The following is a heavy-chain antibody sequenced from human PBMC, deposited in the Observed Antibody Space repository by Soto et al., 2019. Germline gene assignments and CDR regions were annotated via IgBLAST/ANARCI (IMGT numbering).Heavy chain of an antibody. D-gene: IGHD3-3*01. V-gene: IGHV4-39*01. CDR1: DGSITSSRYY. Sequence: SETLCLTWSVSDGSITSSRYYWGWIRQPPGKGLEWIGSIYYSGSTYYNPSLKSRVSISVDTSKNQLSLKLTSVTAADTAAYYCAISYDFPTNFYFDYWGQGALVTVPS. J-gene: IGHJ4*02. CDR3: AISYDFPTNFYFDY. CDR2: IYYSGST.